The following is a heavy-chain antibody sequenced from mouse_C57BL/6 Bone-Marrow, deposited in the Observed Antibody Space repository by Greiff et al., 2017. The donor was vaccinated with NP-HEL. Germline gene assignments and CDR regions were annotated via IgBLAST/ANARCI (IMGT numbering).Heavy chain of an antibody. Sequence: EVKLMESGPGLAKPSQTLSLTCSVTGYSITSDYWNWIRKFPGNKLEYMGYISYSGSTYYNPSLKSRISITRDTSKNQYYLQLNSVTTEDTATYYCARALYYGSSHWYFDVWGTGTTVTVSS. CDR3: ARALYYGSSHWYFDV. CDR2: ISYSGST. J-gene: IGHJ1*03. D-gene: IGHD1-1*01. CDR1: GYSITSDY. V-gene: IGHV3-8*01.